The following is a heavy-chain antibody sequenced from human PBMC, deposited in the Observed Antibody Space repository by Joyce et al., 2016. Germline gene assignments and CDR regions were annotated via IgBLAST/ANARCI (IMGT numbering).Heavy chain of an antibody. J-gene: IGHJ4*02. D-gene: IGHD2/OR15-2a*01. V-gene: IGHV3-11*01. CDR3: ARARGVIVAGGYFDY. CDR1: GFPFSDYY. CDR2: ISSSGSTI. Sequence: QVQLVESGGGLVKPGGSLKLSCAASGFPFSDYYMSWIRQATGKGLEWVSYISSSGSTIYNADSVKGRFTISRDNAKDSLYLQMNSLRVEDTAVYYCARARGVIVAGGYFDYWGQGTLVTVSS.